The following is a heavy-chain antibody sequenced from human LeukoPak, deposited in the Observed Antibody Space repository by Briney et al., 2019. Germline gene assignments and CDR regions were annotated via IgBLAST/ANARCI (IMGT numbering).Heavy chain of an antibody. V-gene: IGHV4-59*01. J-gene: IGHJ4*02. D-gene: IGHD2-2*01. CDR1: GGSISSYY. Sequence: SETLSLTCTVSGGSISSYYWSWIRQPPGKGLEWIGYIYYSGSTNYNPSLKSRVTISVDTSKNQFSLKLSSVTAADTAVYYCARGNRAEYQLLVFYYFDYWGQGTLVTVSS. CDR3: ARGNRAEYQLLVFYYFDY. CDR2: IYYSGST.